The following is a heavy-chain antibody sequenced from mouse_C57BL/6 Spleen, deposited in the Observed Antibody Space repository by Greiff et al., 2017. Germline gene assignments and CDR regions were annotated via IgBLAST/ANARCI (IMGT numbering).Heavy chain of an antibody. Sequence: VKLQQPGTELVKPGASVKLSCKASGYTFTSYWMHWVKQRPGQGLEWIGNINPSNGGTNYNEKFKSKATLTVDKSSSTAYMQLSSLTSEDSAVYYCARSWLLRDYAMDYWGQGTSVTVSS. CDR2: INPSNGGT. D-gene: IGHD2-3*01. V-gene: IGHV1-53*01. CDR1: GYTFTSYW. CDR3: ARSWLLRDYAMDY. J-gene: IGHJ4*01.